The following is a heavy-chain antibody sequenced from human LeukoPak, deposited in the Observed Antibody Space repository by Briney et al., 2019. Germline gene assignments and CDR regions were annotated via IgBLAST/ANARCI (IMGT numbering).Heavy chain of an antibody. Sequence: ASVKVSCKASGYTFTGYYMHWVRQAPGQGLEWMGWINPNSGGTNYAQKFQGRVTMTRDTSISTAYMELSSLRSEDTAVYYCARDHSCSSTSCYVGYYYGMDVWGQGTTVTVSS. CDR2: INPNSGGT. D-gene: IGHD2-2*01. CDR1: GYTFTGYY. V-gene: IGHV1-2*02. J-gene: IGHJ6*02. CDR3: ARDHSCSSTSCYVGYYYGMDV.